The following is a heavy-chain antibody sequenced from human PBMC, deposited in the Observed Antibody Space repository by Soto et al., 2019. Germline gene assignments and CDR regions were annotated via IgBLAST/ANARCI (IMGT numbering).Heavy chain of an antibody. J-gene: IGHJ5*02. Sequence: GESLKISCEGSGYKFGNYWIGWVRQTPGKGLEWMGIIYPGDSDTVYNPSFQGQVTMSVDKYINTAYLQWSSLQASDTGIYYCARRMGPSIRWLDPWGQGTQVTVSS. D-gene: IGHD3-3*02. CDR3: ARRMGPSIRWLDP. CDR1: GYKFGNYW. CDR2: IYPGDSDT. V-gene: IGHV5-51*01.